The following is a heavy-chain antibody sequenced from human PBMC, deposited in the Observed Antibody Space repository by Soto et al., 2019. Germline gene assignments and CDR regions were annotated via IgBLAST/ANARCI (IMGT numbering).Heavy chain of an antibody. J-gene: IGHJ4*02. D-gene: IGHD3-10*02. Sequence: SETLSLTCAVSGYSISSGYYWGWIRQPPGKGLEWIGSTYHSGSTSYKPSLKSRVTISVDTSKNQFSLKLSSVTAADTAVYYCARDVRGATSPYFDYWGQGTLVTVSS. V-gene: IGHV4-38-2*02. CDR1: GYSISSGYY. CDR2: TYHSGST. CDR3: ARDVRGATSPYFDY.